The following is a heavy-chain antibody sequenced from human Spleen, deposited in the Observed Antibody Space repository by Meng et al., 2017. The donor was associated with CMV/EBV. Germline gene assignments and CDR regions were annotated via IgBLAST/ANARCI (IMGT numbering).Heavy chain of an antibody. CDR2: IYSDGGST. Sequence: EGSLRLSCAASGFTFSSYAMSWVRQAPGKGLEWVSIIYSDGGSTDYADSVKGRFTVSRDNSKNTLYVQMNSLRAEDTAVYYCAKVGSSSWFSFDYWGPGTLVTVSS. J-gene: IGHJ4*02. V-gene: IGHV3-23*03. CDR3: AKVGSSSWFSFDY. CDR1: GFTFSSYA. D-gene: IGHD6-13*01.